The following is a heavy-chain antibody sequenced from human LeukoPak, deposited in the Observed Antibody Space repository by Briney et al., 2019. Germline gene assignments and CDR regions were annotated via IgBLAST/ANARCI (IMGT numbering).Heavy chain of an antibody. D-gene: IGHD6-19*01. CDR2: ISGSFGIP. V-gene: IGHV3-23*01. Sequence: GGSLSLSGAASGFSFSSYGMHWVGQAPGKGLGWVSAISGSFGIPYYPDSVKGRFTKSKDNSKNTVELQMNSMSAEDTAVYYCAKRGSGWYFLDYWGQGTLVTVSS. CDR3: AKRGSGWYFLDY. CDR1: GFSFSSYG. J-gene: IGHJ4*02.